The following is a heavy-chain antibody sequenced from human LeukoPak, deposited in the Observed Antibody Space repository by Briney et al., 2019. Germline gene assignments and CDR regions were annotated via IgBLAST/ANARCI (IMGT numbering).Heavy chain of an antibody. CDR2: LDPEDGET. V-gene: IGHV1-69-2*01. CDR3: ATLEHYYGSGSYYNPRPGAFDI. CDR1: GYTFTDYY. Sequence: ASVKISCKVSGYTFTDYYMHWVQQAPGKGLEWMGLLDPEDGETIYAEKFQGRVTITADTSTDTAYMELSSLRSEDTAVYYCATLEHYYGSGSYYNPRPGAFDIWGQGTMVTVSS. D-gene: IGHD3-10*01. J-gene: IGHJ3*02.